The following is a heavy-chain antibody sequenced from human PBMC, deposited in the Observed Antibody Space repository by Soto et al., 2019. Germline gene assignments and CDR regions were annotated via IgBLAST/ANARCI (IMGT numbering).Heavy chain of an antibody. V-gene: IGHV4-59*01. D-gene: IGHD4-17*01. CDR2: IDYSGST. Sequence: QVQLQESGPGLVKPSETLSLTCTVSGGSISSYYWSWIRQPPGKGLEWIGYIDYSGSTNYNPSLKSRVTIAVDTSKNQFSLKPSSVTAADTAVYYCARVAHGDYGGAFDIWGQGTMVTVSS. J-gene: IGHJ3*02. CDR1: GGSISSYY. CDR3: ARVAHGDYGGAFDI.